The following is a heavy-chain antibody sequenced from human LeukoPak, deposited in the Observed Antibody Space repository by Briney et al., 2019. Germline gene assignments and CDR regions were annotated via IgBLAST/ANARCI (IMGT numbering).Heavy chain of an antibody. CDR3: ARHVNDILTTLGAHFDY. J-gene: IGHJ4*02. D-gene: IGHD3-9*01. V-gene: IGHV4-39*01. CDR2: VCSSGST. CDR1: GGSISSTTYY. Sequence: SETLSLTCTVSGGSISSTTYYWGWIRQPPGKVLEWIGSVCSSGSTYYNPSLKSRVTTSVDTSKNQFSLKLSSVTAADTAMYYCARHVNDILTTLGAHFDYWGKGTLVTVSS.